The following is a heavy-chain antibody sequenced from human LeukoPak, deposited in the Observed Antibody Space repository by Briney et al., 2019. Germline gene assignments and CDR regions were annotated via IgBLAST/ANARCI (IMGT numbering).Heavy chain of an antibody. CDR3: AKGAGGSYIHYYGLDV. J-gene: IGHJ6*02. V-gene: IGHV3-23*01. Sequence: GGSLRLSCSASGFTFGSYTMSWVRQAPGKGLEWVSAIRDSGANTFYADSVKGRFTISRDNFKNTMLLEMNGLRAEDTAVYYCAKGAGGSYIHYYGLDVWGQGTTVTVSS. CDR2: IRDSGANT. CDR1: GFTFGSYT. D-gene: IGHD1-26*01.